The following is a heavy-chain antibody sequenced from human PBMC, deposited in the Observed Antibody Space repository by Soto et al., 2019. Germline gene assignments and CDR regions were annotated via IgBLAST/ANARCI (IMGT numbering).Heavy chain of an antibody. V-gene: IGHV4-31*03. CDR2: IYSSGST. Sequence: SETLSLTCTVSGGSVSSNGYSWGWIRQHPGKGLEWIGSIYSSGSTYYHPSLMSRVTISVDTSKNEFSLKLSSVTAADTAVYYCARALSGPGIWFDPWGQGTLVTVSS. CDR3: ARALSGPGIWFDP. CDR1: GGSVSSNGYS. D-gene: IGHD3-3*01. J-gene: IGHJ5*02.